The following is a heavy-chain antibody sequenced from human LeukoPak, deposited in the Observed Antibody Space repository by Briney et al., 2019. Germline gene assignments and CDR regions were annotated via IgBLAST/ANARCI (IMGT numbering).Heavy chain of an antibody. CDR3: AREKKTEWTTGAFDM. CDR1: GFTFSSYS. J-gene: IGHJ3*02. CDR2: ISSSSSYI. D-gene: IGHD3-3*01. V-gene: IGHV3-21*04. Sequence: GGSLRLSCAASGFTFSSYSMNWVRQAPGKGLEWVSSISSSSSYIYYADSVKGRFTISRDNAKNSLYLQMNSLRAEDTAVYYCAREKKTEWTTGAFDMWGQGTMVIVSS.